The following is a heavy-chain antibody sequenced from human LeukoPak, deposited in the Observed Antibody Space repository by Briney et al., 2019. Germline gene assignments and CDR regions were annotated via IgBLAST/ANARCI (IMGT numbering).Heavy chain of an antibody. J-gene: IGHJ4*02. CDR2: IKGDESEK. CDR3: AKEGTITAYNFDY. D-gene: IGHD5-12*01. CDR1: GFTFSSFY. V-gene: IGHV3-7*05. Sequence: PGGSLRLSCAASGFTFSSFYMSWVRQAPGKGLEWVANIKGDESEKYYVDSVKGRFTISRDNAKNSLYLQMTSLRAEDTAVYYCAKEGTITAYNFDYWGQGTLVTVSS.